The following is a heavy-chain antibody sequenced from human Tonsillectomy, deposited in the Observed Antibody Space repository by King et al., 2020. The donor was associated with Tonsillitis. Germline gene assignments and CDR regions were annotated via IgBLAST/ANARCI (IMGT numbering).Heavy chain of an antibody. V-gene: IGHV3-48*03. CDR2: ISSSGSTI. CDR3: VRGLPYYDFLTGYYLDY. J-gene: IGHJ4*02. CDR1: GFTFSSYE. D-gene: IGHD3-9*01. Sequence: VQLVESGGGLVQPGGSLRLSCAASGFTFSSYEMNWVRQAPGKGLEWVSYISSSGSTIYYADSVKGRFTISRDNAKNSLYLQMNSLRAEDTAVYYCVRGLPYYDFLTGYYLDYWGQGTLVTVSS.